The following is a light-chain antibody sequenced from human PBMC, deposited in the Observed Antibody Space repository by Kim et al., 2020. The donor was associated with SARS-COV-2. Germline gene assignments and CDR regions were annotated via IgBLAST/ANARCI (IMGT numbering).Light chain of an antibody. Sequence: RRVTFSWSRSNANIGSNYGYWYQQPPGTAHKLLIYRNNQRPSGVPDRFSGSKSGTSASLAISGLRSEDEADYYCAAWDDSLSGVVFGGGTQLTVL. CDR1: NANIGSNY. J-gene: IGLJ2*01. CDR3: AAWDDSLSGVV. CDR2: RNN. V-gene: IGLV1-47*01.